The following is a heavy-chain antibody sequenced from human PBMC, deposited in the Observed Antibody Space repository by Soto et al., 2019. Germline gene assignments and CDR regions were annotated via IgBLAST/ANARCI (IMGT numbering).Heavy chain of an antibody. CDR3: AGSGGPAPTVTTVTAFDY. V-gene: IGHV1-69*01. D-gene: IGHD4-17*01. CDR2: IIPIFGTA. J-gene: IGHJ4*02. Sequence: QVQLVQSGAEVKKPGSSVKVSCKASGGTFSSYAISWVRQAPGQGLEWMGGIIPIFGTANYAQKFQGRVTITADESTSTAYMELSSLRSEDTAVYYCAGSGGPAPTVTTVTAFDYWGQGTLVTVSS. CDR1: GGTFSSYA.